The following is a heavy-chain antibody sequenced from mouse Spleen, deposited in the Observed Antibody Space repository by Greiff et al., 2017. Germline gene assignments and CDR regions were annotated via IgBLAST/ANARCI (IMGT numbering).Heavy chain of an antibody. Sequence: VQLQQSGAELMRPGASVKLSCTASGFNIKDDYMHWVKQRPEQGLEWIGWIDPENGDTEYASKFQGKATITADTSSNTAYLQLSSLTSEDTAVYYCTTYYYGSSTGGYFEVWGAGTTVTVSS. J-gene: IGHJ1*01. D-gene: IGHD1-1*01. CDR3: TTYYYGSSTGGYFEV. V-gene: IGHV14-4*01. CDR2: IDPENGDT. CDR1: GFNIKDDY.